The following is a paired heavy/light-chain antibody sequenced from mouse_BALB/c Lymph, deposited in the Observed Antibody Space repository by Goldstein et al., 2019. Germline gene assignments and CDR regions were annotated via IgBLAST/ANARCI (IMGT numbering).Heavy chain of an antibody. CDR3: ARGVWSNTALFAY. V-gene: IGHV5-12*02. Sequence: EVKLVESGGGLVQPGGSLKLSCATSGFTFSDYYMYWVRQTPEKRLEWVAYISNGGGSTYYPDTVKGRFTISRDNAKNTLYLQMSRLKSEDTAMYYCARGVWSNTALFAYWGQGTLVTVSA. CDR1: GFTFSDYY. D-gene: IGHD2-10*02. CDR2: ISNGGGST. J-gene: IGHJ3*01.
Light chain of an antibody. CDR1: QSLLNSGNQKNY. Sequence: DIVMTQSPSSLSVSAGEKVTMSCKSSQSLLNSGNQKNYLAWYQQKPGQPPKLLIYGASTRESGVPDRFTGSGSGTDFTLTISSVQAEDLAVYYCQNDHSYPPTFGAGTKLELK. V-gene: IGKV8-28*01. CDR2: GAS. J-gene: IGKJ5*01. CDR3: QNDHSYPPT.